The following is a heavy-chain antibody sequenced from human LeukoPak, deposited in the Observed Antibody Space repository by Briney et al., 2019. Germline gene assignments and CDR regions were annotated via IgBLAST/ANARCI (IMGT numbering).Heavy chain of an antibody. V-gene: IGHV3-23*01. Sequence: GGSLRLSCAASGFTFSSYAMSWVRQAPGKGLEWVSAISGSGGSAYYADSVKGRFTISRDNSKNTLYLQMNSLRAEDTAVYYCAKDLSGGSLYYFDYWGQGTLVTVSS. D-gene: IGHD1-26*01. CDR1: GFTFSSYA. CDR2: ISGSGGSA. CDR3: AKDLSGGSLYYFDY. J-gene: IGHJ4*02.